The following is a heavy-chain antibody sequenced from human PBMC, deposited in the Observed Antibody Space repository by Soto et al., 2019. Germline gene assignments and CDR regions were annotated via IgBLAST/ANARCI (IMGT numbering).Heavy chain of an antibody. J-gene: IGHJ4*02. CDR2: IRSGGTIT. D-gene: IGHD3-16*01. CDR3: ARDRLATNYYFDY. CDR1: GFTFSDYY. V-gene: IGHV3-11*01. Sequence: PGGSLRLSCAASGFTFSDYYMGWIRQAPGKGLEWVSYIRSGGTITYYADSVRGRFTISRDDAENSLYLQMDSLRAEDTAVYYCARDRLATNYYFDYWGQGTLVTVSS.